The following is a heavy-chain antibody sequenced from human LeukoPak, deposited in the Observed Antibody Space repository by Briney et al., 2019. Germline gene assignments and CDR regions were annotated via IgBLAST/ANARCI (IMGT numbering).Heavy chain of an antibody. J-gene: IGHJ3*02. V-gene: IGHV3-9*03. Sequence: PGRSLRLSCAASGFTFDDCAMHWVRQAPGKGLEWVSGISWNSGSIGYADSVKGRFTISRDNAKNSLYLQMNSLRAEDMALYYCAKDIRSSGTYAFDIWGQGTMVTVSS. CDR3: AKDIRSSGTYAFDI. D-gene: IGHD6-19*01. CDR1: GFTFDDCA. CDR2: ISWNSGSI.